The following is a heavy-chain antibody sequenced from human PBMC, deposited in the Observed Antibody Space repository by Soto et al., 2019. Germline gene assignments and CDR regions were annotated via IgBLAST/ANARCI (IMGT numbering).Heavy chain of an antibody. CDR3: ARDRYCRRGRSSESAFFHS. J-gene: IGHJ4*02. CDR2: MYYIGSP. D-gene: IGHD2-15*01. V-gene: IGHV4-59*01. Sequence: SETLSLACLVFGASISRYYWRWIRQPPGKGLEWVGSMYYIGSPNFNRSLRSQVTLSVATSKNQFSLKLSALTAADTAVYYCARDRYCRRGRSSESAFFHSWGQGPLVTASS. CDR1: GASISRYY.